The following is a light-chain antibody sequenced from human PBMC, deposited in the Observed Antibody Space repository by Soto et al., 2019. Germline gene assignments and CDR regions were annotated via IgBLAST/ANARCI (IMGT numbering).Light chain of an antibody. CDR2: AAS. CDR3: QKYNPGT. V-gene: IGKV1-27*01. CDR1: QGIRNY. Sequence: DIQMTQSPSSLSASVGDRVTITCRASQGIRNYLAWYQQKPGKVPKLLIYAASTLQSGVPSRFSGSGSGTDFTLTISSLQPEDVATYYCQKYNPGTFGQGTKVEIK. J-gene: IGKJ1*01.